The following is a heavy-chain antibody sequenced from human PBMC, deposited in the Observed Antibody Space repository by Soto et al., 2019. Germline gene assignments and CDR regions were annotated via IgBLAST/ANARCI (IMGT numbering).Heavy chain of an antibody. Sequence: DTLSLTCPFSGVYVRRGRYCWRWIRQPPGKGLEWIGYIYYSGSTNYNPSLKSRVTISVDTSKNQFSLKLSSVTAADTAVYYCARDPRLYGDYGLDYWGQGTLVNVSA. CDR3: ARDPRLYGDYGLDY. D-gene: IGHD4-17*01. CDR2: IYYSGST. J-gene: IGHJ4*02. V-gene: IGHV4-61*01. CDR1: GVYVRRGRYC.